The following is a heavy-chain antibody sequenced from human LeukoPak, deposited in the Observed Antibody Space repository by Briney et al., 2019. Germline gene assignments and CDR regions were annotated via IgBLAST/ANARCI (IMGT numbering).Heavy chain of an antibody. CDR1: GYSFTSYG. V-gene: IGHV1-18*01. Sequence: ASVKVSCKASGYSFTSYGISWVRQAPGQGLEWMGWISAYNGNTNYAQKLQGRVTMTTDTSTSTAYMELRSLRSDDTAVYYCASGPFIAAAAIDYYYGMDVWGQGTTVTVSS. J-gene: IGHJ6*02. CDR3: ASGPFIAAAAIDYYYGMDV. CDR2: ISAYNGNT. D-gene: IGHD6-13*01.